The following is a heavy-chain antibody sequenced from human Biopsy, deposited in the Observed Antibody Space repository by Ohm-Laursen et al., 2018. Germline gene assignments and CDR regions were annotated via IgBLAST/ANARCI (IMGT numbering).Heavy chain of an antibody. CDR1: GFPFTGFS. J-gene: IGHJ5*01. Sequence: SLRLSCAASGFPFTGFSMDWVRQAPGKGLEWVASITSGSSYIYYADSVKGRFTISRDNPKNSLYLQMNSLRAGDSAVYFWAREPASLSWGGSWFDSWGQGTLVIVSS. CDR2: ITSGSSYI. D-gene: IGHD3-16*01. CDR3: AREPASLSWGGSWFDS. V-gene: IGHV3-21*01.